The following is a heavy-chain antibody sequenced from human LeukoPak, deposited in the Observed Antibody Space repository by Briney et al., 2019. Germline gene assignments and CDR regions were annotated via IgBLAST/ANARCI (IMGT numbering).Heavy chain of an antibody. CDR2: ISYDGSNK. CDR3: AKAGSGYYYDDAFDI. Sequence: GGSLRLSCAASGFTFSSYGMHWVRQAPGKGLEWVAVISYDGSNKYYADSAKGRFTISRDNSKNTLYLQMNSLRAEDTAVYYCAKAGSGYYYDDAFDIWGQGTMVTVSS. CDR1: GFTFSSYG. J-gene: IGHJ3*02. V-gene: IGHV3-30*18. D-gene: IGHD3-22*01.